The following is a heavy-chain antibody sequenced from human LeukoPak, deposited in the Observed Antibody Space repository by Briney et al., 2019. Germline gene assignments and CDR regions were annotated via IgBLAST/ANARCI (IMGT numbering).Heavy chain of an antibody. Sequence: PSETLSLTCTVSGGSISSYYWSWIRQPPGKGLEWIGCIYSSGSTNYNPSLKSRVTISVDTSKNQFSLKLSSVTAADTAVYYCARFIAAAGPRILYYFDYWGQGTLVTVSS. CDR2: IYSSGST. V-gene: IGHV4-59*08. CDR1: GGSISSYY. CDR3: ARFIAAAGPRILYYFDY. D-gene: IGHD6-13*01. J-gene: IGHJ4*02.